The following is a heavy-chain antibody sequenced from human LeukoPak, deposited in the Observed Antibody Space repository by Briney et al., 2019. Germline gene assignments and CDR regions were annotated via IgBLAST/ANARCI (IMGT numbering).Heavy chain of an antibody. CDR1: GYTFTGYY. CDR2: INPNSGGT. J-gene: IGHJ4*02. Sequence: GASVKVPCKASGYTFTGYYMHWVRQAPGQGLEWMGWINPNSGGTNYAQKFQGRVTMTRDTSISTAYMELSRLRSDDTAVYYCARGMDYRYYGSGSSPSTWWGQGTLVTVSS. CDR3: ARGMDYRYYGSGSSPSTW. V-gene: IGHV1-2*02. D-gene: IGHD3-10*01.